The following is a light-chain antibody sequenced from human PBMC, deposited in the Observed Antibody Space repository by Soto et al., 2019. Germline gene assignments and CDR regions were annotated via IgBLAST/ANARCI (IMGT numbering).Light chain of an antibody. V-gene: IGLV2-14*01. CDR3: SSYTTVFTYV. J-gene: IGLJ1*01. CDR1: SSDVGLYDY. CDR2: EVS. Sequence: SALTQPASVSGSPGQSITVSCTGTSSDVGLYDYVSWYQQHPGKSPKLIVYEVSHRPSGVSSRFSGSKSGNTASLTISGLQTEDEADYYCSSYTTVFTYVFGTGTKVTVL.